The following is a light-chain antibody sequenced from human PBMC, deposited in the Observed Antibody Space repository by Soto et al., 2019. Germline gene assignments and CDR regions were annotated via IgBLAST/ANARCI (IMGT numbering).Light chain of an antibody. CDR3: QYYDSSNVV. CDR1: SGSIASNY. Sequence: NFMLTQPHSVSESPGKTVTISCTRSSGSIASNYVQWYQQRPGSAPPTVIYEDNQRPSGVPDRFSGSIDSSSNSASLTISGLKTEDEADYYCQYYDSSNVVFGGGTKLTVL. CDR2: EDN. V-gene: IGLV6-57*04. J-gene: IGLJ2*01.